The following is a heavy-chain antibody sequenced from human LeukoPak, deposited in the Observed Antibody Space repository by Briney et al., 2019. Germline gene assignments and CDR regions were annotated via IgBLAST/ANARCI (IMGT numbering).Heavy chain of an antibody. J-gene: IGHJ6*02. V-gene: IGHV3-21*04. CDR2: ISSSSSYI. D-gene: IGHD6-13*01. Sequence: PGGSLRLSCVASGFTFSSYSMNWVRQAPGKGLEWVSSISSSSSYIYYADSVKGRFTISRDNAKNSLYLQMNSLRAEDTAVYYCARGGEAAAGTPTFYYYGMDVWGQGTTVTVSS. CDR3: ARGGEAAAGTPTFYYYGMDV. CDR1: GFTFSSYS.